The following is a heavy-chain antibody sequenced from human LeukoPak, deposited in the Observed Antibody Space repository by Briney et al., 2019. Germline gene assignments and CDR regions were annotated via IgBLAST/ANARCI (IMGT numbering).Heavy chain of an antibody. CDR2: IIPIFGTA. V-gene: IGHV1-69*05. CDR1: GGTFSSYA. J-gene: IGHJ4*02. CDR3: AREITAPSNPSWGSSEYYFDY. Sequence: SVKVSCKASGGTFSSYAISWVRQAPGQGLEWMGGIIPIFGTANYAQKFQGRVTITTDESTSTAYMELSSLRSEDTAVYYCAREITAPSNPSWGSSEYYFDYWGQGTLVTVSS. D-gene: IGHD1-14*01.